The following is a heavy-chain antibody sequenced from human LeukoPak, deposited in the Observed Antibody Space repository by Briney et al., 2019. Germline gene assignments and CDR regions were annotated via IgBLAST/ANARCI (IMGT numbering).Heavy chain of an antibody. CDR2: ISTSGTYT. J-gene: IGHJ3*02. CDR3: ARDRTTVLSDSFDI. Sequence: GGSLRLSCAASGFTFSTYSMYCLRQAPGKGLEWVSSISTSGTYTYYADSVKGRFTVSRDNAKNSLYLQLNSLRAEDTAVYLCARDRTTVLSDSFDIWGQGTMVSVSS. CDR1: GFTFSTYS. V-gene: IGHV3-21*01. D-gene: IGHD4-17*01.